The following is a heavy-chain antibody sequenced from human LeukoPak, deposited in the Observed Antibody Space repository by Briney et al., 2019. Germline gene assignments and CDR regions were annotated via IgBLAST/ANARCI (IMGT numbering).Heavy chain of an antibody. D-gene: IGHD2-2*01. V-gene: IGHV3-7*01. CDR2: IKQDESEK. CDR1: GFIFSNYW. Sequence: GGSLRLSCAASGFIFSNYWMSWVRQAPGKGLEWVANIKQDESEKYYVDSVKGRFTISRDNAKNSLYLQINSLRAEDTAVYYCARASFTSTWHHLGSWGQGTLVTVSS. J-gene: IGHJ4*02. CDR3: ARASFTSTWHHLGS.